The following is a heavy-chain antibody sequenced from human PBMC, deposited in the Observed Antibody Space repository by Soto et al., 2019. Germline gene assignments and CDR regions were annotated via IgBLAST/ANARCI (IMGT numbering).Heavy chain of an antibody. CDR2: IYYSGST. CDR1: GGSISSSSYY. J-gene: IGHJ4*02. D-gene: IGHD2-21*01. CDR3: ARRSVVVIATEY. Sequence: QLQLQESGPGLVKPSETLSLTCTVSGGSISSSSYYWGWIRQPPGKGLEWIGSIYYSGSTYYNPSLKSRVTISVDTSKNQFSLKLSSVTAADTAVYYCARRSVVVIATEYWGQGTLVTVSS. V-gene: IGHV4-39*01.